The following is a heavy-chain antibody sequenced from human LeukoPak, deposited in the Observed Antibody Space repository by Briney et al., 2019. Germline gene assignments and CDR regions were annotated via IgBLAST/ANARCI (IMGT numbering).Heavy chain of an antibody. CDR1: GGTFSSYA. J-gene: IGHJ4*02. CDR2: VIPIFGTA. D-gene: IGHD6-13*01. CDR3: ASQVSSPVLDY. Sequence: SVKVSCKASGGTFSSYAISWVRQAPGQGLEWMGRVIPIFGTANYAQKFQGRVTITTDESTSTAYMELSSLRSEDTAVYYCASQVSSPVLDYWGQGTLVTVSS. V-gene: IGHV1-69*05.